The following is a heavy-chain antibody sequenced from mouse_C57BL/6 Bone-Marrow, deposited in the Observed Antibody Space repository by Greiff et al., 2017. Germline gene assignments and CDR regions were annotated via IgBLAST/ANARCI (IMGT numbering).Heavy chain of an antibody. J-gene: IGHJ2*01. D-gene: IGHD1-1*01. V-gene: IGHV1-15*01. CDR1: GYTFTDYE. Sequence: QVQLQQSGAELVRPGASVTLSCKASGYTFTDYEMHWVKQTPVHGLEWIGAIDPETGGTAYNQKVKGKAILTADKSSSTAYMELRSLTSEDSAVYYCTSSPVVAPDYWGQGTTLTVSS. CDR3: TSSPVVAPDY. CDR2: IDPETGGT.